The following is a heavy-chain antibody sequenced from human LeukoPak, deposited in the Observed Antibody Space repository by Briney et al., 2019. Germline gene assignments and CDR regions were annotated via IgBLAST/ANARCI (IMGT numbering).Heavy chain of an antibody. CDR1: GFTFSSYW. V-gene: IGHV3-74*01. Sequence: GGSLRLSCAASGFTFSSYWMHWVRQAPGKGLVWVSRINSDGSSTSYADSVKGRFTISRDNAKNTLYLQMNSLRAEDTAVYYCARVTATTVVTPPHFDYWGQGTLVTVSS. CDR3: ARVTATTVVTPPHFDY. D-gene: IGHD4-23*01. J-gene: IGHJ4*02. CDR2: INSDGSST.